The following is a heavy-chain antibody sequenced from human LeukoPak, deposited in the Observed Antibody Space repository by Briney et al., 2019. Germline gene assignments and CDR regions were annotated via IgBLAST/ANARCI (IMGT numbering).Heavy chain of an antibody. CDR3: ARAEYYYDSSGYRAWFDP. V-gene: IGHV4-30-2*01. CDR1: GGSISSGGYS. J-gene: IGHJ5*02. Sequence: SETLSLTCAVSGGSISSGGYSWSWIRQPPGKGLEWIGYIYHSGSTYYNPSLKSRVTISVDRSKNQFSLKLSSVTAADTVVYYCARAEYYYDSSGYRAWFDPWGQGTLVTVSS. D-gene: IGHD3-22*01. CDR2: IYHSGST.